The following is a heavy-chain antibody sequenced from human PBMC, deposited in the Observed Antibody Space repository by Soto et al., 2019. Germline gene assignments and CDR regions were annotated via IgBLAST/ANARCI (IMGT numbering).Heavy chain of an antibody. CDR2: ISGSGGST. J-gene: IGHJ4*02. CDR3: AKDRKGVTTGMDY. Sequence: EVQLLESGGGLVQPGGSLRLSCATSGFTFSSYAMRWVRQAPGKGLEWVSAISGSGGSTYYADSVKGRFTLSRDNSKNTLYLQMNSLRAEDTAVYYCAKDRKGVTTGMDYWGQGTLVTVSS. V-gene: IGHV3-23*01. D-gene: IGHD4-17*01. CDR1: GFTFSSYA.